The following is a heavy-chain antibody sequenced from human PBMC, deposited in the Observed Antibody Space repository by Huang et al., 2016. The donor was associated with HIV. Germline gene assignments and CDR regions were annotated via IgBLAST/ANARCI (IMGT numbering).Heavy chain of an antibody. CDR3: ARHFSYYDSSGYTPWDAFDI. Sequence: QLQLPGSGPGLVKPSETLSLTCTVSVGSITSSSYYWGWIRQPPGKGLEWVGSIYYSGSTDYNASLKSRGTGSVDTSKNQFARKLSLVTAADTAVYYCARHFSYYDSSGYTPWDAFDIWGQGTMVTVSS. J-gene: IGHJ3*02. CDR2: IYYSGST. CDR1: VGSITSSSYY. D-gene: IGHD3-22*01. V-gene: IGHV4-39*01.